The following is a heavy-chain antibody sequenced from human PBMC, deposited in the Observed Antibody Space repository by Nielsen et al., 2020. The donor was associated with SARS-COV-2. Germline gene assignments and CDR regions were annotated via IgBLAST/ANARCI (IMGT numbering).Heavy chain of an antibody. V-gene: IGHV3-7*01. D-gene: IGHD3-16*01. Sequence: GGSLRLSCAASGFTFSSYWMSWVRQAPGKGLEWVANIKQDGSEKYYVDSVKGRFTISRDNAKNSLYLQMNSLRAEDTAVYYCAREGGRGGTDREFDYWGQGTLVTVSS. J-gene: IGHJ4*02. CDR2: IKQDGSEK. CDR1: GFTFSSYW. CDR3: AREGGRGGTDREFDY.